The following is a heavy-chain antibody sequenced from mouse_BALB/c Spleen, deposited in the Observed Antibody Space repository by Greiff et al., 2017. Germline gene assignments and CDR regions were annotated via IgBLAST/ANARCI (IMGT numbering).Heavy chain of an antibody. CDR3: ARRTYGSSLDY. CDR1: GFTFSSFG. CDR2: ISSGSSTI. J-gene: IGHJ2*01. V-gene: IGHV5-17*02. D-gene: IGHD1-1*01. Sequence: EVQVVESGGGLVQPGGSRKLSCAASGFTFSSFGMHWVRQAPEKGLEWVAYISSGSSTIYYADTVKGRFTISRDNPKNTLFLQMTSLRSEDTAMYYCARRTYGSSLDYWGQGTTLTVSS.